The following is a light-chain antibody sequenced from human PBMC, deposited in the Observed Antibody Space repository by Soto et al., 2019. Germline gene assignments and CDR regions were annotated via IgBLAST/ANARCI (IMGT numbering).Light chain of an antibody. Sequence: QSALTQPPSASGSPGQSVTISCTGTSGDIGGYDYVSWYQQHPGKAPKLMIYEVTKRPLGVPDRFSGSKSGNTASLTVSGLQAEDEADYYCCSYAGGTTSYVVFGRGTKVTVL. J-gene: IGLJ2*01. CDR3: CSYAGGTTSYVV. V-gene: IGLV2-8*01. CDR2: EVT. CDR1: SGDIGGYDY.